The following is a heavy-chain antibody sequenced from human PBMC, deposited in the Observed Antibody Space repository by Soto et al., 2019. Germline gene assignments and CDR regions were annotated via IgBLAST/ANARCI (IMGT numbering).Heavy chain of an antibody. J-gene: IGHJ4*02. D-gene: IGHD6-6*01. V-gene: IGHV4-30-4*08. CDR3: AREDSSSLDY. CDR2: IYYSAST. Sequence: PSETLSPTCTVSGASISSGAYYWSWSRQPPGKGMEWIGYIYYSASTYYNPSLKSRVTISVDTSKNQFSMKLSSVTAADTAVYYCAREDSSSLDYWGQGTLVTVSS. CDR1: GASISSGAYY.